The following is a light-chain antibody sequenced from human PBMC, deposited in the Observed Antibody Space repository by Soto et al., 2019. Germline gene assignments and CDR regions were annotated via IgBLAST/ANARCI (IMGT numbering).Light chain of an antibody. J-gene: IGKJ1*01. CDR2: EAL. CDR3: QQYGHSPWT. V-gene: IGKV3-11*01. Sequence: ETVLTQSPATLSLSPGERATLSCRASRSISTYLAWYQQKPGQAPRLLIYEALNRATGIPARFSGSGSGTDFTLTISSLEPEDFAVYYCQQYGHSPWTFGQGTKVDI. CDR1: RSISTY.